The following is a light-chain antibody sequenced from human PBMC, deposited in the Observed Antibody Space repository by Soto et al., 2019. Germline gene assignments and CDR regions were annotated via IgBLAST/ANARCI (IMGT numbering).Light chain of an antibody. CDR2: DAS. J-gene: IGKJ3*01. Sequence: EIVLTQSPATLSLSPGERATLSCRASQSVSSYLASYQQKPGQAPRLLIYDASNRATGIPARFSGGGSGTDFTLTISSLEPDDFAVYYCQQRSNWRFTFGPGTRVDIK. CDR1: QSVSSY. CDR3: QQRSNWRFT. V-gene: IGKV3-11*01.